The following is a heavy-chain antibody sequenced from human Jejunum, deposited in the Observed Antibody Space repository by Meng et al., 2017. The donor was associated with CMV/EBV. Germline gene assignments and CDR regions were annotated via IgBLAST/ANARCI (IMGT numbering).Heavy chain of an antibody. V-gene: IGHV1-2*02. D-gene: IGHD5-12*01. CDR2: INPNSGDT. CDR3: ATSSSGFDFWTDY. Sequence: ASGYTITGYYMHWVRQAPGQGPEWMGWINPNSGDTTYAQQFQGRVTMTRDTSISTAYMELSSLRSDDTAVYYCATSSSGFDFWTDYWGQGTLVTVSS. J-gene: IGHJ4*02. CDR1: GYTITGYY.